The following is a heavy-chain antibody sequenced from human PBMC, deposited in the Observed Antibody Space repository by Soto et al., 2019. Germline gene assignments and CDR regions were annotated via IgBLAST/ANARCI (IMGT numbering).Heavy chain of an antibody. CDR1: GFSLSTSGVG. Sequence: QITLKESGPTLVKPTQTLTLTCTFSGFSLSTSGVGVGWIRQPPGKALEWLALIYWNDDKRYSSSLRSRLTITKDASKNQVVLTLTNLDPVDTATYYCAHTRAPIWSCFYVHWGQGTLVTVSS. D-gene: IGHD3-3*01. CDR2: IYWNDDK. J-gene: IGHJ4*02. CDR3: AHTRAPIWSCFYVH. V-gene: IGHV2-5*01.